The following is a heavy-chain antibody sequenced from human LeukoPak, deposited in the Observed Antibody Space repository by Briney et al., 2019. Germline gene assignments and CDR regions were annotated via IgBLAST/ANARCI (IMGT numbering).Heavy chain of an antibody. Sequence: GASVKVFCKASGYTFTSYYMHWVRQAPGQGLEWMGIINPSGGSTSYAQKFQGRVTMTRDTSTSTVYMELSSLRSEDTAVYYCARDCLVYYYDSSGYCNDYWGQGTLVTVSS. J-gene: IGHJ4*02. V-gene: IGHV1-46*01. CDR3: ARDCLVYYYDSSGYCNDY. CDR2: INPSGGST. D-gene: IGHD3-22*01. CDR1: GYTFTSYY.